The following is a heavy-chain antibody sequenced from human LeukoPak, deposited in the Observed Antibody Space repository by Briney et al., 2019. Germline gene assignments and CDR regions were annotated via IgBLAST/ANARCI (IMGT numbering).Heavy chain of an antibody. J-gene: IGHJ5*02. CDR2: IYHSGST. CDR1: GGSISSGGYY. Sequence: SETLSLTCTVSGGSISSGGYYWSWIRQPPGKGLEWIGYIYHSGSTYYNPSLKSRVTISVDRSKNQFSLKLSSVTAADTAVYYCARSRREVGRNWRFGELLYHWGQGTLVTVSS. CDR3: ARSRREVGRNWRFGELLYH. D-gene: IGHD3-10*01. V-gene: IGHV4-30-2*01.